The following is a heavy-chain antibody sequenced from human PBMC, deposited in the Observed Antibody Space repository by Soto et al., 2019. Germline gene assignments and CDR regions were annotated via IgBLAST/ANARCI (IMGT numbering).Heavy chain of an antibody. Sequence: SETLSLTCTVSGGSISSYYWSWIRQPPGKGLEWIGYIYYSGSTNYNPSLKSRVTISVDTSKNQFSLKLSSVTAADTAVYYCARASQYYDFWSGSYYFDYWGQGTLVTVSS. CDR1: GGSISSYY. J-gene: IGHJ4*02. D-gene: IGHD3-3*01. V-gene: IGHV4-59*01. CDR2: IYYSGST. CDR3: ARASQYYDFWSGSYYFDY.